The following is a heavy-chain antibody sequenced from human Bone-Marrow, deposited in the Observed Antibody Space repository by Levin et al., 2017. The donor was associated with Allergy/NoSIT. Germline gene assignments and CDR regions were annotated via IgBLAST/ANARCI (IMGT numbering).Heavy chain of an antibody. V-gene: IGHV5-51*01. J-gene: IGHJ4*02. Sequence: GESLKISCKGSGYNFTNYWIGWVRQMPGKGLEWMGIMNPGDSDTRYSPSFHGQVTISADKSIITAYLQWSSLKALDTAMYYCARAPPAPAPMLGVDLYADYWGQGTLVTVSS. D-gene: IGHD2-2*01. CDR3: ARAPPAPAPMLGVDLYADY. CDR1: GYNFTNYW. CDR2: MNPGDSDT.